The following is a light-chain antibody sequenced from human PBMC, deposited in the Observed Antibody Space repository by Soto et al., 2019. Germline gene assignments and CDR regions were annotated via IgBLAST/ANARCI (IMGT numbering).Light chain of an antibody. CDR2: EVN. J-gene: IGLJ1*01. CDR1: SSDVGAYNY. V-gene: IGLV2-14*01. Sequence: QSALTQPASVSGSPGQSITISCTGTSSDVGAYNYVSWYQQHPGKAPKLMIYEVNNRPSGISNRFSGSKSGNTASLSISGLQAEDEADYYCSSYTSNSTRVFGTGTKVTVL. CDR3: SSYTSNSTRV.